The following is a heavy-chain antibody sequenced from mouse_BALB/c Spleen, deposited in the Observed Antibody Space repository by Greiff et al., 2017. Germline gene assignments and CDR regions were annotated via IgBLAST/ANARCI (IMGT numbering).Heavy chain of an antibody. CDR1: GFTFSSYG. Sequence: VQLQQSGGGLVQPGGSLKLSCAASGFTFSSYGMSWVRQTPDKRLELVATINSNGGSTYYPDSVKGRFTISRDNAKNTLYLQMSSLKSEDTAMYYCASYDGYYVGAMDYWGQGTSVTVSS. CDR3: ASYDGYYVGAMDY. V-gene: IGHV5-6-3*01. CDR2: INSNGGST. D-gene: IGHD2-3*01. J-gene: IGHJ4*01.